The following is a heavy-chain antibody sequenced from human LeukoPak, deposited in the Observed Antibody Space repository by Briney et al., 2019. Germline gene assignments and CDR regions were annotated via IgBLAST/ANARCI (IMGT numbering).Heavy chain of an antibody. D-gene: IGHD1-14*01. Sequence: PGGSLRLSCAASEFTFSSYAMTWVRQAPGKGLEWVSGISAGGGTTYYADSVKGRFSISRDNSKKTVYLQMNSLRAEDTAVYYCARGVEPLAANTLAYWGQGTLVTVSS. CDR1: EFTFSSYA. V-gene: IGHV3-23*01. J-gene: IGHJ4*02. CDR2: ISAGGGTT. CDR3: ARGVEPLAANTLAY.